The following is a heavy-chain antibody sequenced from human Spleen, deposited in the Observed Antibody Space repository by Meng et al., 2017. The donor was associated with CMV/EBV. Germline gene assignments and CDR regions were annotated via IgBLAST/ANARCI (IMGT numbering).Heavy chain of an antibody. Sequence: SETLSLTCTVTGGSITDYYWSWIRQPPGKGLEWIGYIYYIGSTKYNPSLKSRVTISVDTSKNHFSLKLSSVTAADTAVYYCARVSQIPVPYYFDYWGQGTRVTVSS. D-gene: IGHD2-2*01. CDR3: ARVSQIPVPYYFDY. J-gene: IGHJ4*02. V-gene: IGHV4-59*01. CDR1: GGSITDYY. CDR2: IYYIGST.